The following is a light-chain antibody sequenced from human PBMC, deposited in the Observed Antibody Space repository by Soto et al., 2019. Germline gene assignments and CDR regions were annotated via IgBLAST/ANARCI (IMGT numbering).Light chain of an antibody. CDR1: QSVRSS. CDR2: GAS. V-gene: IGKV3D-15*01. Sequence: DIVMTQSPATLSLSPGERTTVSCRASQSVRSSLAWYQQKPGQAPRLLIYGASTRVTGIPPRFSGSGSGTEFTLTISSLQSEDFAVYYCQQYNNWPAITFGQGTRLEI. CDR3: QQYNNWPAIT. J-gene: IGKJ5*01.